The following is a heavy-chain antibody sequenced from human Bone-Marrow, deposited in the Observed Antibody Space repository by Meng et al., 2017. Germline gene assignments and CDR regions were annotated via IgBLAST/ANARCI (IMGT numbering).Heavy chain of an antibody. CDR3: ARVSVRGVIRWFDP. V-gene: IGHV1-46*01. Sequence: QVQLVQSGAEVKKPGASVKVSCKAAGYTFTSYYMHWVRQAPGQGLEWMGIINPSGGSTSYAQKFQGRVTMTRDTSISTAYMELSRLRSDDTAVYYCARVSVRGVIRWFDPWGQGTLVTVSS. CDR1: GYTFTSYY. D-gene: IGHD3-10*01. J-gene: IGHJ5*02. CDR2: INPSGGST.